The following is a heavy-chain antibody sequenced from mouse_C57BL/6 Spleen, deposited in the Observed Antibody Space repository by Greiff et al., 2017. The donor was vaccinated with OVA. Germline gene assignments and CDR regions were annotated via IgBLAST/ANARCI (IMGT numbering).Heavy chain of an antibody. CDR2: ISSGGSYT. D-gene: IGHD2-2*01. CDR3: ARHNGYYFDY. CDR1: GFTFSSYG. Sequence: EVHLVESGGDLVKPGGSLKLSCAASGFTFSSYGMSWVRQTPDKRLEWVATISSGGSYTYYPDSVKGRFTSSRDNAKNTLYLQMSSLKSEDTAMYYCARHNGYYFDYWGQGTTLTVSS. V-gene: IGHV5-6*01. J-gene: IGHJ2*01.